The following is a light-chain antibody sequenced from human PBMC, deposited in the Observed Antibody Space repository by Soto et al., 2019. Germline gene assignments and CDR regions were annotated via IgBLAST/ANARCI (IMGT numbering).Light chain of an antibody. Sequence: QSALTQPASVSGSPGQSITISCTGTSSDVGGYKYVSWYQQHPGRAPKLMIYDVSNRPSGISNRFSGSKSGNTASLTISGLQAEDEADYYCSSFTSSHTGVFGGGTQLTVL. CDR2: DVS. CDR3: SSFTSSHTGV. CDR1: SSDVGGYKY. V-gene: IGLV2-14*03. J-gene: IGLJ3*02.